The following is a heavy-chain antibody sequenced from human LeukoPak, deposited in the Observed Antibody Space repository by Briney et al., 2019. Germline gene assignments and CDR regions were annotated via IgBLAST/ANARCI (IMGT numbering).Heavy chain of an antibody. CDR3: ARWSPSGGSGSYYDYYYYYGMDV. V-gene: IGHV1-69*04. CDR2: IIPILGIA. Sequence: ASVKVSCKASGGTFSSYAISWVRQAPGQGLEWMGRIIPILGIANYAQKFQGRVTITADKSTSTAYMELSSLRSEDTAVYYCARWSPSGGSGSYYDYYYYYGMDVWGQGTTVTVSS. D-gene: IGHD3-10*01. CDR1: GGTFSSYA. J-gene: IGHJ6*02.